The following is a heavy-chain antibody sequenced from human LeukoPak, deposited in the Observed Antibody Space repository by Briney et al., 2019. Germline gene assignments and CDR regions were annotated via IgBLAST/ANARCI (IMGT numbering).Heavy chain of an antibody. V-gene: IGHV4-59*01. CDR2: IYYSGST. J-gene: IGHJ1*01. CDR3: ASYGDYSRGFQH. CDR1: GGSISSYY. D-gene: IGHD4-17*01. Sequence: PSETLSLTCTVSGGSISSYYWSWIRQPPGEGLEWIGYIYYSGSTNYNPSLKSRVTISVDTSKNQFSLKLSSVTAADTAVYYCASYGDYSRGFQHWGQGTLVTVSS.